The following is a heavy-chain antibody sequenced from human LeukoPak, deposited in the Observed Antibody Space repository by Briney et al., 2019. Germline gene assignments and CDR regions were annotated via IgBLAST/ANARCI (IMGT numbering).Heavy chain of an antibody. CDR1: GFTFSTYG. J-gene: IGHJ4*02. Sequence: PGGTLRLSCAASGFTFSTYGMSWVRQAPGKGLEWVSGISGSGGSTYYADSVRGRFTISRDNAKKSLYLQMNSLKTEDTAVYYCTGRVPWGQGTLVTVSS. CDR2: ISGSGGST. CDR3: TGRVP. V-gene: IGHV3-23*01.